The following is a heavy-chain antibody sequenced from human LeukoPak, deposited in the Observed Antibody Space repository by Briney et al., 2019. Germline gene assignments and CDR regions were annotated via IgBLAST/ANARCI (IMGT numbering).Heavy chain of an antibody. CDR1: GGSISCSSYY. CDR3: ERLPKRIAAAGKGHFDC. CDR2: IYYSGST. D-gene: IGHD6-25*01. J-gene: IGHJ4*02. Sequence: SETLSLTCTVSGGSISCSSYYWDWIRQPPGKGLEWIGSIYYSGSTYYNPSLKSRVTISVDTSKNQFSLKLSSVTAADTAVYYCERLPKRIAAAGKGHFDCWGQGTLVTVSS. V-gene: IGHV4-39*01.